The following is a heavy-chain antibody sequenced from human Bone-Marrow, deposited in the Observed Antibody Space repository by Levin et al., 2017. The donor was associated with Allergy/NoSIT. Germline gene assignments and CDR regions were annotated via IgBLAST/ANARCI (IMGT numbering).Heavy chain of an antibody. D-gene: IGHD3-10*01. CDR1: GFTFDDHG. Sequence: GGSLRLSCAASGFTFDDHGMSWVRQAPGKGLEWVSGINWNGGSTGHADPVKGRFTISRDNAKNSLYLQMNSLRAEDTALYYCARVGYGSGSYYFGYWGQGTLVTVSS. CDR3: ARVGYGSGSYYFGY. J-gene: IGHJ4*02. V-gene: IGHV3-20*04. CDR2: INWNGGST.